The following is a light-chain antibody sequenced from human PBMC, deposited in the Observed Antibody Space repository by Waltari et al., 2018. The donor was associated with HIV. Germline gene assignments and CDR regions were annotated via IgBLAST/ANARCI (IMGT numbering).Light chain of an antibody. CDR2: EVT. CDR3: CTFAGSSTPVV. V-gene: IGLV2-23*02. Sequence: QSALTQPASVSGSPGQSITISCTGASSDVWTYDLVSWYQHLPGKAPKLMIYEVTKRPSGVSNRFSGSQSGNTASLTISGLQTDDEADYYCCTFAGSSTPVVFGGGTKLTVL. CDR1: SSDVWTYDL. J-gene: IGLJ2*01.